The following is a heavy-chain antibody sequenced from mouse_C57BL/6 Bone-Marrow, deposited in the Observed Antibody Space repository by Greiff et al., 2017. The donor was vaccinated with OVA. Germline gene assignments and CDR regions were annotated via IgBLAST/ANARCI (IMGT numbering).Heavy chain of an antibody. CDR2: IDPSDSYT. CDR1: GYTFTSYW. J-gene: IGHJ2*01. Sequence: VQLQQPGAELVRPGTSVKLSCKASGYTFTSYWMHWVKQRPGQGLEWIGVIDPSDSYTNYNQKFKGKATLPVDTSSSTAYMQLSSLPSEEDEDYYCASPYYYGSSYAWDYWGQGTTRTGAS. D-gene: IGHD1-1*01. V-gene: IGHV1-59*01. CDR3: ASPYYYGSSYAWDY.